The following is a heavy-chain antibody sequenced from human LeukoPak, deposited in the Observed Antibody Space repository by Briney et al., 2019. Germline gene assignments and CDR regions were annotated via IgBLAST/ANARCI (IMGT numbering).Heavy chain of an antibody. CDR3: AAVTCSSTSCRTYYYYMDV. V-gene: IGHV1-58*01. CDR2: IVVGSGNT. D-gene: IGHD2-2*01. J-gene: IGHJ6*03. Sequence: SVKVSCKASGFTFTSSAVQWVRQARGQRLEWIGWIVVGSGNTNYAQKFQERVTITRDMSTSTAYMELSSLRSEDTAVYYCAAVTCSSTSCRTYYYYMDVWGKGTTVTVSS. CDR1: GFTFTSSA.